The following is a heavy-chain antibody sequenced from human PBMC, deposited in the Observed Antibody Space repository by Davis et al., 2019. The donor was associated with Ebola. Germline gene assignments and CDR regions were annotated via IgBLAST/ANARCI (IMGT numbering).Heavy chain of an antibody. Sequence: SSVKVSCKASGGTFSSYAISWVRQAPGQGLEWMGGIIPIFGTANYAQKFQGRVTITADESTSTTYMELSSLRSEDTAVYYCARKTFGRFDPWGQGTLVTVSS. CDR3: ARKTFGRFDP. CDR1: GGTFSSYA. CDR2: IIPIFGTA. V-gene: IGHV1-69*13. D-gene: IGHD3-16*01. J-gene: IGHJ5*02.